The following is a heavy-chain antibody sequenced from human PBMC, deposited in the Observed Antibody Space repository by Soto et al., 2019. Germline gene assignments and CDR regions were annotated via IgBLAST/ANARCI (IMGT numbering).Heavy chain of an antibody. V-gene: IGHV4-59*01. CDR1: GGSINNYY. D-gene: IGHD2-21*02. CDR2: IYYSGST. Sequence: SDTLSLTCTVSGGSINNYYWNWIRQPPGKGLEWIGYIYYSGSTNYNPSLKSRVTISVDTSKNLFSLQLSSVTAADTAVYYCARACGGDCFKDDAFDIWGQGTMVTVSS. CDR3: ARACGGDCFKDDAFDI. J-gene: IGHJ3*02.